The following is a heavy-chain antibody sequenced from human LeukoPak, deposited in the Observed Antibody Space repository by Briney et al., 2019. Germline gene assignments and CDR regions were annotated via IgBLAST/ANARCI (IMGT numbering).Heavy chain of an antibody. D-gene: IGHD4-23*01. V-gene: IGHV4-38-2*01. CDR3: ASGTPTVVTPPYFDY. CDR1: GYSISTGYY. Sequence: SETLSLTCAVSGYSISTGYYWGWIRQPPGKGLEWIGSIYHSGTTYYNPSLKSRVTISVDTSKNQFSLKLSSVTAADTAVYYCASGTPTVVTPPYFDYWRQGTLVTVSS. CDR2: IYHSGTT. J-gene: IGHJ4*02.